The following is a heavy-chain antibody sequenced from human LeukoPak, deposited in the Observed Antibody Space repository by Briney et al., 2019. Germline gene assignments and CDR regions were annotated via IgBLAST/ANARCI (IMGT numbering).Heavy chain of an antibody. CDR2: ISASGYST. CDR3: APLGYCSDTSCSDTDY. D-gene: IGHD2-2*01. V-gene: IGHV3-23*01. Sequence: PGGSLRLSCAASGFTFSSYAMSWVRQAPGKGLEWVSAISASGYSTYYADSVKGRFTISRDNSKNTLYLQMNSLRAEDTAVYYCAPLGYCSDTSCSDTDYWGQGTLVTVSS. CDR1: GFTFSSYA. J-gene: IGHJ4*02.